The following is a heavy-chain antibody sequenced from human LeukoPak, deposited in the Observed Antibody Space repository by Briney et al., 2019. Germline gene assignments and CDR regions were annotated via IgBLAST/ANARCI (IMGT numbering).Heavy chain of an antibody. V-gene: IGHV1-2*02. CDR2: INPNSGGT. CDR3: ARPDIVATSWFDP. CDR1: GYTFTGYY. D-gene: IGHD5-12*01. Sequence: ASVKVSCKASGYTFTGYYMHWVRQAPGQGLEWMGWINPNSGGTNYAQKFQGRVTMTRDTSISTAYMELSRLRSDDTAVYYCARPDIVATSWFDPWGQGTLVTVSS. J-gene: IGHJ5*02.